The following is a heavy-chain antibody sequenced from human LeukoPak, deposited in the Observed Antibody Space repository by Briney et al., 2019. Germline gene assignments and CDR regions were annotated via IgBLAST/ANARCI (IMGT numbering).Heavy chain of an antibody. CDR3: VTPRSWELSDMAV. Sequence: SETLSLTCTVSGYSITTNYYWAWIRQSPGTGLEWIGSVYHNGETYYNPSLKSRVIISVDTSKHELSLRLTSVTAADTAVYYCVTPRSWELSDMAVWGKGTTVIVSS. D-gene: IGHD1-26*01. CDR1: GYSITTNYY. CDR2: VYHNGET. J-gene: IGHJ6*03. V-gene: IGHV4-38-2*02.